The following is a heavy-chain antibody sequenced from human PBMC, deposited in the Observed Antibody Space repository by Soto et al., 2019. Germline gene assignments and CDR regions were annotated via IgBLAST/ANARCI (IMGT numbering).Heavy chain of an antibody. D-gene: IGHD6-19*01. CDR3: ARVSAVAGYYYGMDV. Sequence: QVQLQESGPGLVKPSETLSLTCTVSGGSISSYYWSWIRQPPGKGLEWIGYIYYSGSTNYNPSLKSRVTISVDTSKNQFSLKLSSVTAADTAVYYCARVSAVAGYYYGMDVWGQGTTVTVSS. CDR2: IYYSGST. J-gene: IGHJ6*02. CDR1: GGSISSYY. V-gene: IGHV4-59*01.